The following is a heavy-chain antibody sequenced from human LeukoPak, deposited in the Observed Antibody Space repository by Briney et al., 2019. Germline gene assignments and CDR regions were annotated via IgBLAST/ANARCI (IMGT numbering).Heavy chain of an antibody. CDR2: IWEDGGNK. CDR1: GFTFSSYG. J-gene: IGHJ5*02. CDR3: AKAGYCSSTSCWYDWFDP. V-gene: IGHV3-33*06. D-gene: IGHD2-2*01. Sequence: GGSLRLSCAASGFTFSSYGMEWVRQARGKGGEGEAVIWEDGGNKYYADCGKGRFYIYRENSKNTLYLQMNSPRAEDTAVYYCAKAGYCSSTSCWYDWFDPWGQGTLVTVSS.